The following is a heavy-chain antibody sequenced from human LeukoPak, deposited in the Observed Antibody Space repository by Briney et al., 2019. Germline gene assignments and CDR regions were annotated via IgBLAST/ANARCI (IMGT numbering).Heavy chain of an antibody. D-gene: IGHD3-22*01. V-gene: IGHV3-53*01. CDR2: IYSGGST. CDR3: ARADRVRGDAFDI. CDR1: GFTVSSNY. J-gene: IGHJ3*02. Sequence: GSLRLSCAASGFTVSSNYMSWVRQAPGKGLEWVSVIYSGGSTYYADSVKGRFTISRDNSKNTLYLQMNSLRAEDTAVYYCARADRVRGDAFDIWGQGTMVTVSS.